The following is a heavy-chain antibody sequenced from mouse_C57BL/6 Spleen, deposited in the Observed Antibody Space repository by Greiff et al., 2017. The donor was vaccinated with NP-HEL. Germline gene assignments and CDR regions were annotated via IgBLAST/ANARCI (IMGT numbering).Heavy chain of an antibody. Sequence: QVQLKQPGAELVKPGASVKMSCKASGYTFTSYWITWVKQRPGQGLEWIGDIYPGSGSTNYNEKFKSKATLTVDTSSSTAYMQLSSLTSEDSAVYYCARGGNWDKDYFDYWGQGTTLTVSS. J-gene: IGHJ2*01. CDR1: GYTFTSYW. CDR2: IYPGSGST. D-gene: IGHD4-1*02. CDR3: ARGGNWDKDYFDY. V-gene: IGHV1-55*01.